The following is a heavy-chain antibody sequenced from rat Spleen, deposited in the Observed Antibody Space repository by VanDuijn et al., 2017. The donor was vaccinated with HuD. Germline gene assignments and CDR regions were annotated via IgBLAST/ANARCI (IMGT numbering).Heavy chain of an antibody. CDR2: ISYDGSST. D-gene: IGHD1-5*01. Sequence: EVQLVESGGGLVQPGRSLKLSCAASGFTFSNYDMAWVRQAPTKGLEWVASISYDGSSTYYRDSVKGRFTISRDNAKSTLYLQMDSLRSEDTATYYCTTEKGSVQLDYVMDAWGQGASVTVSS. CDR1: GFTFSNYD. CDR3: TTEKGSVQLDYVMDA. V-gene: IGHV5-20*01. J-gene: IGHJ4*01.